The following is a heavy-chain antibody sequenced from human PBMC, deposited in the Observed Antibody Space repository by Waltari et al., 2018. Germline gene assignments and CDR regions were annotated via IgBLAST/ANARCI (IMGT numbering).Heavy chain of an antibody. V-gene: IGHV4-34*01. Sequence: QVQLQQWGAGLLKPSETLSLTCAVYGGSFSGYYWSWIRQPPGKGLEWIGEINHSGSTNYNPSLKSRVTISVDTSKNQFSLKLSSVTAADTAVYYGARGGAVRGVPSLYYFDYWGQGTLVTVSS. CDR3: ARGGAVRGVPSLYYFDY. J-gene: IGHJ4*02. CDR2: INHSGST. CDR1: GGSFSGYY. D-gene: IGHD3-10*01.